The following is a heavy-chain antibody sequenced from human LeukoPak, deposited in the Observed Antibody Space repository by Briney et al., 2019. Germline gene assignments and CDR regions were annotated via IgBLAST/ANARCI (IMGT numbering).Heavy chain of an antibody. J-gene: IGHJ4*02. CDR3: AREDRYCSGGSCYS. CDR2: IYTSGST. V-gene: IGHV4-61*02. D-gene: IGHD2-15*01. CDR1: GGSISSGSYY. Sequence: PSETLSLTCTVSGGSISSGSYYWSWIRQPAGKGLEWIGRIYTSGSTNYNPSLKSRVIISVDTSKNQFSLELSSVTAADTAVYYCAREDRYCSGGSCYSWGQGILVTVSS.